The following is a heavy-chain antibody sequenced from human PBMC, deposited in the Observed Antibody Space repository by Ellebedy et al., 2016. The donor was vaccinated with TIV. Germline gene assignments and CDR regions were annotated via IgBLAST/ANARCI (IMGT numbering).Heavy chain of an antibody. D-gene: IGHD2-2*01. CDR3: ARSAGLGYCSSTSCYPLSYYYGMDV. V-gene: IGHV1-2*02. CDR1: GYTFTGYY. J-gene: IGHJ6*02. Sequence: ASVKVSXXASGYTFTGYYMHWVRQAPGQGLEWMGWINPNSGGTNYAQKFQGRVTMTRDTSISTAYMELSRLRSDDTAVYYCARSAGLGYCSSTSCYPLSYYYGMDVWGQGTTVTVSS. CDR2: INPNSGGT.